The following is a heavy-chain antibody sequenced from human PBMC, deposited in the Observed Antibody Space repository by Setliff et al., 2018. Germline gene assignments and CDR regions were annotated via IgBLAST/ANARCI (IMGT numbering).Heavy chain of an antibody. V-gene: IGHV4-34*01. J-gene: IGHJ5*02. Sequence: SETLSLTCAVYGGSLSNYYWTWIRQPPGKGLEWIGEINQSGSTNYNPFLKSRVTISVDTSKTQSSLKLSSVTAADTAVYYCARGIGGYCNISCSNESWPWGQGTLVTVSS. D-gene: IGHD2-15*01. CDR2: INQSGST. CDR1: GGSLSNYY. CDR3: ARGIGGYCNISCSNESWP.